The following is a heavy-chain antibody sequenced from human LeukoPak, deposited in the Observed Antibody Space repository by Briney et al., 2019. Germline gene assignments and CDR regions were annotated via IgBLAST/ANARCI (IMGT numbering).Heavy chain of an antibody. Sequence: TSETLSLTCAVYGGSFSGYYWSWIRQPPGKGLEWIGEINHSGSTNYNPSLKSRVTISVDTSKNQFSLKLSSVTAADTAVYYCARGVYLTTSYYFDYWGQGTLVTVSS. J-gene: IGHJ4*02. D-gene: IGHD3-9*01. CDR2: INHSGST. V-gene: IGHV4-34*01. CDR1: GGSFSGYY. CDR3: ARGVYLTTSYYFDY.